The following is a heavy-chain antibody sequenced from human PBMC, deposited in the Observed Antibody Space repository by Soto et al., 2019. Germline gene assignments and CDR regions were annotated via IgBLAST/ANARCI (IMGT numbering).Heavy chain of an antibody. CDR2: ISYDGSNK. J-gene: IGHJ5*02. CDR1: RFPCSNLC. V-gene: IGHV3-30*03. CDR3: ASGIATGHLEP. D-gene: IGHD6-13*01. Sequence: VARFPCSNLCRHRISQAPGKGLEWVAVISYDGSNKYYADSVKGRFTISRDNSKNTLYLQMNSLRAEDTAVYYCASGIATGHLEPWVQGTLLTFS.